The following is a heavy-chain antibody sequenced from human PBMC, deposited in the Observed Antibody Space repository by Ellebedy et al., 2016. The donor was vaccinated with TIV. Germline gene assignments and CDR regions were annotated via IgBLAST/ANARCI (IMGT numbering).Heavy chain of an antibody. D-gene: IGHD2-21*01. CDR2: FNPSDGST. Sequence: AASVKVSCKASGYTFTSYYMHWARQAPGQGLEWMGIFNPSDGSTSYAQNFQGRVTMTRDTSTSTVYMELSSLRSEDTAVYYCAGDYRGCGGDWGQGTLVTVSS. CDR3: AGDYRGCGGD. V-gene: IGHV1-46*01. CDR1: GYTFTSYY. J-gene: IGHJ4*02.